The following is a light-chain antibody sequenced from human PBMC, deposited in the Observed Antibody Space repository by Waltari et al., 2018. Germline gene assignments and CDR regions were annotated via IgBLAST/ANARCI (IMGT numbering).Light chain of an antibody. J-gene: IGKJ1*01. Sequence: EIVLTQSPGTLSLSPGDRATLSCRASQSVISSLAWYQQKPGQAPRLLIYDASSRATGIPDRFSGSGSGTDFSLTISRLEPEDFAVYYCQNYVRLPATFGQGTKVEIK. V-gene: IGKV3-20*01. CDR1: QSVISS. CDR2: DAS. CDR3: QNYVRLPAT.